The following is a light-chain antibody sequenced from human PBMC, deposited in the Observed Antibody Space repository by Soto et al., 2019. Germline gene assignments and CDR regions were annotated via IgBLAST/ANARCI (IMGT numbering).Light chain of an antibody. V-gene: IGKV3-15*01. CDR1: QTISSW. CDR3: QQYNNWPPIT. CDR2: GAS. J-gene: IGKJ5*01. Sequence: TQSPSSLSASVGDRVTITCRASQTISSWLAWYQQKPGQAPRLLIYGASTRATGIPARFSGSGSGTEFTLTISSLQSEDFAVYYCQQYNNWPPITFGQGTRLEIK.